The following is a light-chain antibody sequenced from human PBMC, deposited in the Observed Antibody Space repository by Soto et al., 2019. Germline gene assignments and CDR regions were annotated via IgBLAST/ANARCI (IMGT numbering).Light chain of an antibody. CDR1: QGISSY. J-gene: IGKJ4*01. Sequence: AIRMTQSPSSFSASTGDRVTITCRASQGISSYLAWYQQKPGKAPKLLIYAASTLQSGVPSRFSGSGSGTDFTLTISSLQPEDFATYYCQQSNDTPLTFGGGTKVDIK. CDR2: AAS. CDR3: QQSNDTPLT. V-gene: IGKV1-8*01.